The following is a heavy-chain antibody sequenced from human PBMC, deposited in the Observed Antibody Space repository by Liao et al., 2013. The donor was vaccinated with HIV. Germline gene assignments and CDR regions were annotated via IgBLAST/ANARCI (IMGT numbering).Heavy chain of an antibody. CDR2: INQSGSA. Sequence: QVELLQWGAGLLKPSETLSLTCGVYRGSLSGSYWSWIRQPPGKGLEWIGEINQSGSANYNPSLKSRVTISADTSKNQFSLKLSSVTAADMAAYYCARRGDVIRRAFDIWGQGTMVTVSS. J-gene: IGHJ3*02. V-gene: IGHV4-34*01. CDR1: RGSLSGSY. D-gene: IGHD3-16*01. CDR3: ARRGDVIRRAFDI.